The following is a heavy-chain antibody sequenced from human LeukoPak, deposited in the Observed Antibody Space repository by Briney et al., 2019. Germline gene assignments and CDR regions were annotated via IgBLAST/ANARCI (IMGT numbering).Heavy chain of an antibody. CDR3: ARTHDYGDYSGGYAFDI. Sequence: ASVKVSCKASGYTFTSYGISWMRQAPGQGLEWMGWISAYNGNTNYAQKPQGRVTMTTDTSTSTAYMELRSLRSNDTAVYYCARTHDYGDYSGGYAFDIWGQGTMVTVSS. CDR2: ISAYNGNT. D-gene: IGHD4-17*01. CDR1: GYTFTSYG. V-gene: IGHV1-18*01. J-gene: IGHJ3*02.